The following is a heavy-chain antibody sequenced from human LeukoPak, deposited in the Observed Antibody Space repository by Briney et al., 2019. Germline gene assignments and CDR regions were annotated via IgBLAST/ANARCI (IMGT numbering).Heavy chain of an antibody. J-gene: IGHJ4*02. CDR2: INSDGSST. Sequence: GGSLRLSCAASGFTFSSSWMHWVRHAPEKGLVWVSRINSDGSSTSYADSVKGRFTISRDNAKNTLFLQMSSLKPEDTAVYYCARQGAYSSAIGMGYWGQGTLVTVSS. CDR1: GFTFSSSW. V-gene: IGHV3-74*01. CDR3: ARQGAYSSAIGMGY. D-gene: IGHD6-19*01.